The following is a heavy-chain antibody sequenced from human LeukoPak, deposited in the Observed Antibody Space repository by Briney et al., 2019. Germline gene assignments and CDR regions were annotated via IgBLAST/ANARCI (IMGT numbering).Heavy chain of an antibody. CDR3: ARDSVFDY. Sequence: GGSLRLSCAASGFTLSSYSMSWVRQAPGKGLEWVSYISSSSSTIYYADPVKGRFAISRDNAKNSLYLQMNSVRDEDTAVYYCARDSVFDYWGQGTLVTVSS. V-gene: IGHV3-48*02. J-gene: IGHJ4*02. CDR1: GFTLSSYS. CDR2: ISSSSSTI. D-gene: IGHD3-10*02.